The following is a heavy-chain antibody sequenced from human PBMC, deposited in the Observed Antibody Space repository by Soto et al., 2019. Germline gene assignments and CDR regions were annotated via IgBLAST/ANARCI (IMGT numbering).Heavy chain of an antibody. Sequence: QVQLVQSGAEVKKPGSSVKGSCMASGGTFSSYAISWVRQAPGQGLEWRGGIIPIFGTANYAQKFQGRVTITADESTSTAYMELSSLRSEDTAVYYGASVGFGELWLRYFDDGGQGTLVTVSS. J-gene: IGHJ4*02. V-gene: IGHV1-69*01. CDR2: IIPIFGTA. CDR1: GGTFSSYA. CDR3: ASVGFGELWLRYFDD. D-gene: IGHD3-10*01.